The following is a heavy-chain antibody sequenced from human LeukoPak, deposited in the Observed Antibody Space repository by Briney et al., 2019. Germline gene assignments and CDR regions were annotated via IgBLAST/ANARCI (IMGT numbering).Heavy chain of an antibody. CDR1: GFTFSGYS. Sequence: GGSLRLSCAASGFTFSGYSVNWIRQAPGKGLEWVSHITGSSDTIYYADSVKGRFTISRDNAENSLYLQMNNLRDEDTAVYYCARDPHSGYVDWGQGTLVTVSS. D-gene: IGHD5-12*01. J-gene: IGHJ4*02. CDR3: ARDPHSGYVD. V-gene: IGHV3-48*02. CDR2: ITGSSDTI.